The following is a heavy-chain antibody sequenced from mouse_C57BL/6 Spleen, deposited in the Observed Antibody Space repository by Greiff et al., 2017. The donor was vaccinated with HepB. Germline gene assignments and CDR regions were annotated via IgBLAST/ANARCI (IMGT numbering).Heavy chain of an antibody. CDR3: AREADYDVDWFAY. Sequence: QVQLKESGPELVKPGASVKISCKASGYAFSSSWMNWVKQRPGKGLEWIGRIYPGDGDTNYNGKFKGKATLTADKSSSTAYMQLSSLTSEDSAVYFCAREADYDVDWFAYWGQGTLVTVSA. V-gene: IGHV1-82*01. CDR2: IYPGDGDT. D-gene: IGHD2-4*01. CDR1: GYAFSSSW. J-gene: IGHJ3*01.